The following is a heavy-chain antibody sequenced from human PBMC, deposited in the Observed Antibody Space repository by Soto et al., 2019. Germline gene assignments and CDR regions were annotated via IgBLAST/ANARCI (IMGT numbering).Heavy chain of an antibody. J-gene: IGHJ6*02. D-gene: IGHD2-2*01. CDR1: GYTFTSYG. CDR2: ISAYNGDT. Sequence: ASVKVSCKASGYTFTSYGISWVRQAPGQGLESMGLISAYNGDTNYAQKLQGRVTMTTDTSTSTAYMELRSLRSDDTAVYYCARAGYCSSTSCSKAYYYYYGMDVWGQGTTVTVSS. CDR3: ARAGYCSSTSCSKAYYYYYGMDV. V-gene: IGHV1-18*04.